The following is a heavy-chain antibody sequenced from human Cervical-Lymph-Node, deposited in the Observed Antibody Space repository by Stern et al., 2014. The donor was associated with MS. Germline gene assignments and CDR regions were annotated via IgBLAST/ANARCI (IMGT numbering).Heavy chain of an antibody. CDR1: GYTFTSYY. V-gene: IGHV1-46*01. Sequence: VKLVQSGAEVKKPGASVKVSCKASGYTFTSYYMHWVRQAPGQGLEWMGIINPSGGSTRYAQKFQGRVTMTRDTSTSTVYMELSSLRSEDTAVYYCARDLGRGYFDYWGQGTLVTVSS. J-gene: IGHJ4*02. CDR2: INPSGGST. CDR3: ARDLGRGYFDY.